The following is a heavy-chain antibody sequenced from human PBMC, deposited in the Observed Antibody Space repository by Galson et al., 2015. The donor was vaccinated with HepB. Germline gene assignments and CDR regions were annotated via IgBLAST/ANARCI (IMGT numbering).Heavy chain of an antibody. V-gene: IGHV1-46*01. D-gene: IGHD6-13*01. Sequence: SVKVSCKASGYTFTSYYMHWVRQAPGQGLEWMGIINPSGGSTSYAQKFQGRVTMTRDTSTSTVYMELSSLKASDTAMYYCARQLQQPTGRRRRGYYYYMDVWGKGTTVTVSS. CDR2: INPSGGST. J-gene: IGHJ6*03. CDR1: GYTFTSYY. CDR3: ARQLQQPTGRRRRGYYYYMDV.